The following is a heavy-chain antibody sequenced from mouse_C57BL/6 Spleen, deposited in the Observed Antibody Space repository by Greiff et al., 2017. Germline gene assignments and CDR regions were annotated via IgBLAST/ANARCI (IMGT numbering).Heavy chain of an antibody. CDR1: GYSITSGYY. J-gene: IGHJ1*03. CDR2: ISYDGSN. Sequence: EVQLQESGPGLVKPSQSLSLTCSVTGYSITSGYYWNWIRQFPGNKLEWMGYISYDGSNNYHPSLKNRISITRDTSKNQFLLKLNSVTTDDTATYYCAREVTTVVDWYFDVWGTGTTVTVSS. CDR3: AREVTTVVDWYFDV. D-gene: IGHD1-1*01. V-gene: IGHV3-6*01.